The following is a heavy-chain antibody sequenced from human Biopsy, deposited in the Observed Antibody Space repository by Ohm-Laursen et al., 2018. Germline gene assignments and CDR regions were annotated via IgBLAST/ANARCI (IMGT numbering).Heavy chain of an antibody. CDR1: GDSISIYY. CDR2: FYYSGST. V-gene: IGHV4-59*01. D-gene: IGHD3-3*01. J-gene: IGHJ4*02. CDR3: ARARIKTSGVLIPETYYFDS. Sequence: SETLSLTCTVSGDSISIYYWSWIRQPPGKGLERIGNFYYSGSTNYNPSLKSRITMSLDRSKSQVSLRMNSVTAADTAVYYCARARIKTSGVLIPETYYFDSWGQGTLVTVSS.